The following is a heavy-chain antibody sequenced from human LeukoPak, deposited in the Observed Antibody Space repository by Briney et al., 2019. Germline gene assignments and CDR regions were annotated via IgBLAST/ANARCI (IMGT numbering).Heavy chain of an antibody. Sequence: PGGSLRLSCAASGFTFSTYAMSWVRQAPGKGLEWVANIKQDGSEKYYVDSVKGRFTISRDNAKNSLYLQMNSLRAEDTAVYYCARDQSSSDYFDYWGQGTLVTVSS. V-gene: IGHV3-7*01. J-gene: IGHJ4*02. CDR3: ARDQSSSDYFDY. CDR2: IKQDGSEK. CDR1: GFTFSTYA. D-gene: IGHD6-6*01.